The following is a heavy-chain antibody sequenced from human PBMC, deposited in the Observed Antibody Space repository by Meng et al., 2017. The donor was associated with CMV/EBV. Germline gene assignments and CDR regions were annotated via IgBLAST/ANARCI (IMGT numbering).Heavy chain of an antibody. D-gene: IGHD3-3*01. CDR3: ARNAPIQIITIFGVVTPEYFQH. V-gene: IGHV3-74*01. J-gene: IGHJ1*01. CDR1: GFTFSDYW. CDR2: ITEDGSET. Sequence: GASLMISCAASGFTFSDYWMHWVRTVPGRGLLWGSHITEDGSETNYADAVKGRFTIWRDNTKNTMYVQMNYMRAEDTAVYYCARNAPIQIITIFGVVTPEYFQHWGQGTLVTVSS.